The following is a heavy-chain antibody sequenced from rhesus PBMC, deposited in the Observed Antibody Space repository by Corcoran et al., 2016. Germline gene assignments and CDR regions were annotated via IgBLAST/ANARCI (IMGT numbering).Heavy chain of an antibody. CDR2: ISWNSGTI. V-gene: IGHV3-134*01. D-gene: IGHD4-17*01. J-gene: IGHJ4*01. Sequence: DVQLVESGGGLVKPGGSLRLSCAASGFTLDDYAMSWVRQAPGKGLEWVSRISWNSGTIYYADSGKGRFTISRDNAKNSLFLQMDRLRAEDTAVYYCTRVLGNYRDYWGQGVLVTVSS. CDR3: TRVLGNYRDY. CDR1: GFTLDDYA.